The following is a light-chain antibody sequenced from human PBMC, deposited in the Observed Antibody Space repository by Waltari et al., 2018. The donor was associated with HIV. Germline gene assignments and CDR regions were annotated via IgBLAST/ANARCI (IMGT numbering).Light chain of an antibody. V-gene: IGLV1-40*01. CDR1: SSNIGAGYD. Sequence: QSVLTQPPSVSGAPGQRVTISCTGNSSNIGAGYDVNWYQQLPGTAPKLLILVNGRRPSGVPARFSGSKSGTSASLAITGLQADVEADYFWQSYDSSLSVWVFGGGTKLTVL. CDR3: QSYDSSLSVWV. J-gene: IGLJ3*02. CDR2: VNG.